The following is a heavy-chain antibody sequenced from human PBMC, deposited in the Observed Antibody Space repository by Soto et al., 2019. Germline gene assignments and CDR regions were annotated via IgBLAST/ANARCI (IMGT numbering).Heavy chain of an antibody. V-gene: IGHV4-39*01. D-gene: IGHD2-21*02. CDR3: TRHFGADLWQPFDY. CDR1: GDSSSSTTYY. J-gene: IGHJ4*02. Sequence: PSETLSLTCTVSGDSSSSTTYYWGWIRQPPGKGLEWIAYFSFSGRTSYSPSLRSRVSTAVGPSKNQFSLNLSYVTAADTAVYYCTRHFGADLWQPFDYWGQGALVTVSS. CDR2: FSFSGRT.